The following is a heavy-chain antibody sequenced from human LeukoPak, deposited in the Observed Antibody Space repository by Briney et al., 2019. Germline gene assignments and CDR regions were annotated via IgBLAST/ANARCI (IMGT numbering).Heavy chain of an antibody. CDR3: ARGGLPSSSWGNYYYYYYMDV. D-gene: IGHD6-13*01. Sequence: ASVKVSCRASGYTFTSYGISWVRQAPGQGLEWMGWISAYNGNTNYAQKLQGRVTMTTDTSTSTAHMELRSLRSDDTAVYYCARGGLPSSSWGNYYYYYYMDVWGKGTTVTVSS. CDR1: GYTFTSYG. CDR2: ISAYNGNT. V-gene: IGHV1-18*01. J-gene: IGHJ6*03.